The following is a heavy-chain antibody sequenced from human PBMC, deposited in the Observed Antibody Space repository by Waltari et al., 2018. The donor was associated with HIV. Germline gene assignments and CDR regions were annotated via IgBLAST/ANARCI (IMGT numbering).Heavy chain of an antibody. Sequence: DVPLVESGGGLVQPGGSLRLSCAASGFSFSDYWLHWVRQGPGKGLVWVSRVNPGGTDTTYADSVRGRFIISRDNAKNRLYRQINRLRVDDTALYYCARCSSGWDCVDSWGQGTLVTVSS. CDR1: GFSFSDYW. CDR3: ARCSSGWDCVDS. V-gene: IGHV3-74*01. D-gene: IGHD6-19*01. CDR2: VNPGGTDT. J-gene: IGHJ4*02.